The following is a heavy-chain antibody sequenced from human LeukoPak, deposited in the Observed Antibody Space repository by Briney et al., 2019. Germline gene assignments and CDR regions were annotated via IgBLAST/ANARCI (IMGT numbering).Heavy chain of an antibody. J-gene: IGHJ4*02. CDR1: GGSISSGDYY. Sequence: PSQTLSLTCTVSGGSISSGDYYWSWIRQPPGKGLEWIGYIYYSGSTHYNPSLKSRVTISVDTSKNQFSLKLSSVTAADTAVYYCARALRDQMGHIDYWGQGTLVTVSS. CDR2: IYYSGST. D-gene: IGHD5-24*01. V-gene: IGHV4-30-4*01. CDR3: ARALRDQMGHIDY.